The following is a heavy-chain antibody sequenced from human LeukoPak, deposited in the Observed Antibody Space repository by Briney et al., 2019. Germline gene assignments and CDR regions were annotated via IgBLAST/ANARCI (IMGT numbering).Heavy chain of an antibody. CDR2: ISGSGGST. CDR3: AKDTGYYDSSGYYHHY. CDR1: GFTFSSYA. D-gene: IGHD3-22*01. J-gene: IGHJ4*02. V-gene: IGHV3-23*01. Sequence: GGSLRLSCAASGFTFSSYAMSWVRQAPGKGLEWVSAISGSGGSTYYADSVKGRFTISRDDSKNTLYLQMNSLRAEDTAVYYCAKDTGYYDSSGYYHHYWGQGTLVTVSS.